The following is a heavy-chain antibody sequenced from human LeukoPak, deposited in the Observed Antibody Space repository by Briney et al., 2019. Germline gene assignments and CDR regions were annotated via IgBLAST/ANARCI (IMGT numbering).Heavy chain of an antibody. CDR3: ATGGPYDSSGPQFD. CDR2: FDPEDGET. J-gene: IGHJ4*02. D-gene: IGHD3-22*01. CDR1: GYTLTELS. Sequence: ASVKVSCKVSGYTLTELSMHWVRQAPGKGLEWMGGFDPEDGETIYAQKFQGRVTMTEDTSTDTAYMELSSLRSEDTAVYYCATGGPYDSSGPQFDWGQGTLVTVSS. V-gene: IGHV1-24*01.